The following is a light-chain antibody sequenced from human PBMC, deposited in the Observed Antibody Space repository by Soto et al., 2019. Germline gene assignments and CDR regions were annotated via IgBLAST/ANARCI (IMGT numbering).Light chain of an antibody. CDR3: QSYDSSLSGCYV. J-gene: IGLJ1*01. V-gene: IGLV1-40*01. CDR1: SSNIGAGYD. CDR2: GNS. Sequence: SALTQPPSVSGAPGQRVTISCTGSSSNIGAGYDVHWYQQLPGTAPKLLIYGNSNRPSGVPDRFSGSKSGTSASLAITGLQAEDEADYYCQSYDSSLSGCYVFGTGTKVTVL.